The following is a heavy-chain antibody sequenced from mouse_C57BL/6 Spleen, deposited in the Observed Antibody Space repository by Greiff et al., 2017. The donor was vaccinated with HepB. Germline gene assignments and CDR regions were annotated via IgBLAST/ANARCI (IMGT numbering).Heavy chain of an antibody. J-gene: IGHJ1*03. CDR2: IYPGDGDT. CDR1: GYAFSSSW. V-gene: IGHV1-82*01. Sequence: VKVVESGPELVKPGASVKISCKASGYAFSSSWMNWVKQRPGKGLEWIGRIYPGDGDTNYNGKFKGKATLTADKSSSTAYMQLSSLTSEDSAVYFCATRYGDYYGSPSYWYFDVWGTGTTVTVSS. D-gene: IGHD1-1*01. CDR3: ATRYGDYYGSPSYWYFDV.